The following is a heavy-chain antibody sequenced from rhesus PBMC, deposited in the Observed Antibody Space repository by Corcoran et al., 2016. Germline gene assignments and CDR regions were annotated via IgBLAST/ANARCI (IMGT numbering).Heavy chain of an antibody. CDR1: GYSFTRHY. Sequence: QVQLVQSGGAIKQPGASVKLSCKASGYSFTRHYIHWVRQAPGQGLEWIGQIAPYNGNKHYAQTFQGRVTITTDTSTSTAYMALSSLRSEDTAVYYCTRDKSGGFDSWGQGVLVIVSS. J-gene: IGHJ4*01. V-gene: IGHV1-180*01. CDR2: IAPYNGNK. CDR3: TRDKSGGFDS.